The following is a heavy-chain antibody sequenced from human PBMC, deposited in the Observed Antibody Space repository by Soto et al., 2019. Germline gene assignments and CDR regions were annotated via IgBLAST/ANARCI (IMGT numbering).Heavy chain of an antibody. D-gene: IGHD1-26*01. Sequence: QVQLVQSGAEVKKPGSSVKVSCKASGGTFSSYTINWVRQAPGPGLEWMGGIIPMFGTTDYAEKFQGRVKITADESTSTACMELTGLRSEDTAFYYCARDGEGMGATSDYWGQGTLVTVSS. CDR1: GGTFSSYT. V-gene: IGHV1-69*12. CDR2: IIPMFGTT. CDR3: ARDGEGMGATSDY. J-gene: IGHJ4*02.